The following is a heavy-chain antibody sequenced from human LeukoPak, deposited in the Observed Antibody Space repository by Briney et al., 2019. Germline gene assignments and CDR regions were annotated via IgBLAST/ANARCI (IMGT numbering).Heavy chain of an antibody. Sequence: GASVKVSCKASGYIFTSYNMYWVRQAPGQGLEWMGIINSSGGSTNYAQKFQGRVTMTRDTSTSTVYMELSSLRSEDTAVYYCARSHKAYYYGSGSYRFDPWGQGTLVTVSS. CDR2: INSSGGST. CDR1: GYIFTSYN. CDR3: ARSHKAYYYGSGSYRFDP. D-gene: IGHD3-10*01. V-gene: IGHV1-46*01. J-gene: IGHJ5*02.